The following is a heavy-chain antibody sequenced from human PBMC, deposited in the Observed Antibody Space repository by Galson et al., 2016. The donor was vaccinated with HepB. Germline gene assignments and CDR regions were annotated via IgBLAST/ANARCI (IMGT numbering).Heavy chain of an antibody. V-gene: IGHV3-7*01. Sequence: LRLSCAASGFTFSDYWMGWVRQAPGKGLEWVANINQDGSDERYVDSLRGRFTISRDNANNSLFLQMNSLRDEDTAVYYCARGVTSFDLWGQGTMVTVSS. CDR2: INQDGSDE. J-gene: IGHJ3*01. CDR1: GFTFSDYW. D-gene: IGHD3-16*01. CDR3: ARGVTSFDL.